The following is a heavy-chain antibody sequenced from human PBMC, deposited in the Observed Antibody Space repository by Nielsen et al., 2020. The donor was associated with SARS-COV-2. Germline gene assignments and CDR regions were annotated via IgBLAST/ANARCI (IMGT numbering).Heavy chain of an antibody. J-gene: IGHJ4*02. CDR1: GGSISSGGYY. CDR2: IYYSGST. V-gene: IGHV4-31*03. D-gene: IGHD6-13*01. Sequence: TLSLTCTVSGGSISSGGYYWSWIRQHPGKGLEWIGYIYYSGSTYYNPSLKSRVTISVDTSKNQFSLKLSSVTAADTAVYYCARVISSSWDPYYFDYWGQGTLVTVSS. CDR3: ARVISSSWDPYYFDY.